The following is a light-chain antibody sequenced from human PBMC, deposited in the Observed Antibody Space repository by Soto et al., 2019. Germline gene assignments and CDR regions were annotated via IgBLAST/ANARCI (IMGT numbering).Light chain of an antibody. J-gene: IGKJ4*01. V-gene: IGKV3-15*01. CDR1: QSVSSN. Sequence: EIVMTQSPATLSVSPGERATLSCRASQSVSSNLAWYQQKPGQTPKLLIYVASTRATGIPARFSGSGSGLDFTLNFSRLQAEDFALYFCQQDNVWPLTFGGGTKVEFK. CDR3: QQDNVWPLT. CDR2: VAS.